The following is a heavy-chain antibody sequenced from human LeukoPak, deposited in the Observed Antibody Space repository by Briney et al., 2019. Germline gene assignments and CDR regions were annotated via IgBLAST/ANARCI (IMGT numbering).Heavy chain of an antibody. CDR1: GFTFSDYY. V-gene: IGHV3-11*04. J-gene: IGHJ4*02. Sequence: GGSLRLSCAASGFTFSDYYMSWIRQAPGKGLEWVSYISSSGSTIYYADSVKGRFTISRDNAKNSLYLQMNSLRAEDTAVYYCARERAVINYYDPGPLDYWGQGTLVTVSS. CDR2: ISSSGSTI. CDR3: ARERAVINYYDPGPLDY. D-gene: IGHD3-22*01.